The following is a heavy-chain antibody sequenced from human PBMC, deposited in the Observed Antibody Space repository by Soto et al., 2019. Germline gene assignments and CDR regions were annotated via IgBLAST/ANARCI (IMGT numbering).Heavy chain of an antibody. CDR3: AKEPGY. CDR1: GFTFDDYA. CDR2: ISWNSGSI. V-gene: IGHV3-9*01. Sequence: EVQLVESGGGLVQPGRSLRLSCAASGFTFDDYAMHWVRQAPGKGLEWVSGISWNSGSIGYADSVKGRFTISRDNAKNSLYLQMNSLRGEDTALYYCAKEPGYWGQGTLVTVSS. J-gene: IGHJ4*02.